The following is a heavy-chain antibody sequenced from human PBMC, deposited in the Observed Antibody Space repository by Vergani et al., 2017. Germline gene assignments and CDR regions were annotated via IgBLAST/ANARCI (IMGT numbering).Heavy chain of an antibody. Sequence: QVQLVQSGAEVKKPGASVKVSCKVSGYTLTELSMHWVRQAPGQGLEWMGWISAYNGNTNYAQKLQGRVTMTTDTSTSTAYMELRSLRSDDTAVYYCAKSGNRCDPWGQGTLVTVSS. J-gene: IGHJ5*02. CDR1: GYTLTELS. CDR3: AKSGNRCDP. V-gene: IGHV1-18*01. D-gene: IGHD1-26*01. CDR2: ISAYNGNT.